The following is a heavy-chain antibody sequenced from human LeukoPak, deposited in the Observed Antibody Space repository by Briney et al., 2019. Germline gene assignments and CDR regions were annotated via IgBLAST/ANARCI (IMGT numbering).Heavy chain of an antibody. D-gene: IGHD6-13*01. Sequence: GGSPRISCAASGFTFSSYWMHWVRQAPGKGLVWVSRINSDGSSTSYADSVKGRFTISRDNAKNTLYLQMNSLRAEDTAVYYCARVAGGSSPYYFDYWGRGTLVTVSS. CDR3: ARVAGGSSPYYFDY. V-gene: IGHV3-74*01. CDR2: INSDGSST. J-gene: IGHJ4*02. CDR1: GFTFSSYW.